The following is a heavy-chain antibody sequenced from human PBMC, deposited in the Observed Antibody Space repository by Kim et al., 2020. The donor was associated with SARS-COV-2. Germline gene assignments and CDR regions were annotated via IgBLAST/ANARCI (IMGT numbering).Heavy chain of an antibody. J-gene: IGHJ4*02. Sequence: SETLSLTCTVSGGSISSGGYYWSWIRQHPGKGLEWIGYIYYSGSTYYNPSLKSRVTISVDTSKNQFSLKLSSVTAADTAVYYCARALAPGYSYGPRGFDYWGQGTLVTVSS. CDR2: IYYSGST. V-gene: IGHV4-31*03. CDR3: ARALAPGYSYGPRGFDY. CDR1: GGSISSGGYY. D-gene: IGHD5-18*01.